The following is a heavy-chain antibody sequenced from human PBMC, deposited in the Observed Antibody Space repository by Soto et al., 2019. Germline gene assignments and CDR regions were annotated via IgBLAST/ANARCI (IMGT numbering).Heavy chain of an antibody. Sequence: ASLKFSCNASGYSFSSYDINWVRQATRQGLESMGWMNPSSGNTGYAQKFQGRVTMTRNTSISTAYMELSSLKSDDTAMYYCARGRPGPPHGYRYGALGMDVWGQGTTATISS. D-gene: IGHD5-18*01. CDR1: GYSFSSYD. J-gene: IGHJ6*02. V-gene: IGHV1-8*01. CDR2: MNPSSGNT. CDR3: ARGRPGPPHGYRYGALGMDV.